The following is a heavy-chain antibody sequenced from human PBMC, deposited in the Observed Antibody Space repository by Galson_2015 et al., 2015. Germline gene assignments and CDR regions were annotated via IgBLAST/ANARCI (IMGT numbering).Heavy chain of an antibody. CDR2: MSNDGSNK. J-gene: IGHJ3*02. V-gene: IGHV3-30-3*01. D-gene: IGHD6-19*01. Sequence: SLRLSCAASGFTFSNYAMHWVRQAPGKGLEWVTLMSNDGSNKYYADSVKGRFTISRDNSKNTVYLQMNSVRAEDTAVYYCARASGWYGALDIWGQGTMVTVSS. CDR3: ARASGWYGALDI. CDR1: GFTFSNYA.